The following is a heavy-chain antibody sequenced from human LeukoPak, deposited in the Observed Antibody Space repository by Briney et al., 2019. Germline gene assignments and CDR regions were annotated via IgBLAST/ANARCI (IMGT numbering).Heavy chain of an antibody. Sequence: GSLSLSCAASGFTFSNGWMSWVRQPPGKGLELIGSIYYSGYTYYNPSLKSRVTISVDTSKNQFYLKLSSVTAADTAVYYCAKHYMGSSYNRAVDYWGQGTLVTVSS. J-gene: IGHJ4*02. CDR2: IYYSGYT. V-gene: IGHV4-38-2*01. CDR3: AKHYMGSSYNRAVDY. D-gene: IGHD3-10*01. CDR1: GFTFSNGW.